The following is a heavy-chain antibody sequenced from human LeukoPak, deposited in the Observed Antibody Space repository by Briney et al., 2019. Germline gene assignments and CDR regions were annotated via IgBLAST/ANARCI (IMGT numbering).Heavy chain of an antibody. V-gene: IGHV4-34*01. D-gene: IGHD6-19*01. CDR3: ARRRIAVAGSFAFDF. CDR1: GGSVSSYS. Sequence: PSETLSLTCGVSGGSVSSYSWSWIRQPPGKGLEWIGEINHSGSTNYNPSLKSRLTISVDTSKNQFSLNLNSVTSADTAIFYCARRRIAVAGSFAFDFWGQGTIVTVSS. CDR2: INHSGST. J-gene: IGHJ3*01.